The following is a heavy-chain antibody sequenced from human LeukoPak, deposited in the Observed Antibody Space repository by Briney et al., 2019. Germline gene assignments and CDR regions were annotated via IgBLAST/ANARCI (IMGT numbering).Heavy chain of an antibody. CDR3: ARDFPPSMVRGVITQPFFDY. V-gene: IGHV4-34*01. J-gene: IGHJ4*02. CDR1: GGSFSGYY. Sequence: TSETLSLTCAVYGGSFSGYYWSWIRQPPGKGLEWIGSIYYSGSTYYNPSLKSRVTISVDTSKNQFSLKLSSVTAADTAVYYCARDFPPSMVRGVITQPFFDYWGQGTLVTVSS. D-gene: IGHD3-10*01. CDR2: IYYSGST.